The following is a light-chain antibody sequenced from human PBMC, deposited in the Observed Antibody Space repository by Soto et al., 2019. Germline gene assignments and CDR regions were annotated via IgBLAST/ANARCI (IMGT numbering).Light chain of an antibody. CDR2: GAS. CDR1: QSVSSSY. Sequence: DIVLTQSPGTLSLSSGEGASRXXRASQSVSSSYLAWYQQKPGQAPRXLIYGASNRATGIPDRFSGRWSGTDFTLTISRLEPEDFAVYYYQQYGSSGTFGQGTKVDI. CDR3: QQYGSSGT. J-gene: IGKJ1*01. V-gene: IGKV3-20*01.